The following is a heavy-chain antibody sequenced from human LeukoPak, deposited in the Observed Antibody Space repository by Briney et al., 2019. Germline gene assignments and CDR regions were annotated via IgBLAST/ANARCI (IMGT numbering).Heavy chain of an antibody. V-gene: IGHV4-34*01. CDR1: GGSFSGYY. CDR3: ARVTSRLRSSGWSGFDY. J-gene: IGHJ4*02. Sequence: SETLSLTCAVYGGSFSGYYWSWIRQPPGKGLEWIGEINHSGSTNYNPSLKSRVTISVDTSKNQFSLKLSSVTAADTAVYYCARVTSRLRSSGWSGFDYWGQGTLVTVSS. CDR2: INHSGST. D-gene: IGHD6-19*01.